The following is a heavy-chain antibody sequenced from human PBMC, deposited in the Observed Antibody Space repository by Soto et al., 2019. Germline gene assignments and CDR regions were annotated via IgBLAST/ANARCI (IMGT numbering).Heavy chain of an antibody. CDR1: GFTFSSCG. Sequence: QVQLVESGGGVVQPGRSLRLSCAASGFTFSSCGMHWVRQAPGKGLEWVAVISYDGSNKYYADSVKGRFTISRDNSKNTLYLQMNSLRAEDTAVYYCAKFAIMNDAFDIWCQGTMVTVSS. V-gene: IGHV3-30*18. CDR2: ISYDGSNK. CDR3: AKFAIMNDAFDI. J-gene: IGHJ3*02.